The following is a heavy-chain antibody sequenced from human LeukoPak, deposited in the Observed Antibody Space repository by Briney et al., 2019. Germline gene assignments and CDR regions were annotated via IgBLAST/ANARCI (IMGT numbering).Heavy chain of an antibody. CDR3: ARLVTEEGDSPDY. Sequence: GESLKISFKGSGYSFIRYWIGWVRQMPGKGLEWMGIIYPGDSDTRYRPSFQGQVTISVDKSISTAYLQWSSLKASDTAMYYCARLVTEEGDSPDYWGQGTLVTVSS. V-gene: IGHV5-51*01. CDR2: IYPGDSDT. D-gene: IGHD1-26*01. J-gene: IGHJ4*02. CDR1: GYSFIRYW.